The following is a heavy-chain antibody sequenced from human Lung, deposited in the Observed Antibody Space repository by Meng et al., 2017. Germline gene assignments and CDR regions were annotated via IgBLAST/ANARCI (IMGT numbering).Heavy chain of an antibody. CDR3: ARGGTVVNLGY. D-gene: IGHD4-23*01. Sequence: QGLLQERGPGLVRPSETPALTGSACGDSGSSGGYYWSWIRQPPGKGLEWIGYVYCSGSTNYHPSIKSRVTISLDTSKNQFSLKLNSVTAADTAVYYCARGGTVVNLGYWGPGTLVTVSS. CDR1: GDSGSSGGYY. CDR2: VYCSGST. J-gene: IGHJ4*02. V-gene: IGHV4-61*08.